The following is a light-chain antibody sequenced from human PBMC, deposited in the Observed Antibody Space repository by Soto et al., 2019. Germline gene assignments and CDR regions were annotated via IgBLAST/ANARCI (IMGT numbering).Light chain of an antibody. CDR1: QSISSY. J-gene: IGKJ1*01. V-gene: IGKV1-39*01. CDR3: QQSYNTPRT. CDR2: AAS. Sequence: DIQMTQSPSSLSASVGDRVTITCRASQSISSYLNWYQQKAGKAPKLLIYAASNLQSGVPSRFSGGGSGTDFTLTLSSLQPEDCATYYGQQSYNTPRTFGQGTKVEIK.